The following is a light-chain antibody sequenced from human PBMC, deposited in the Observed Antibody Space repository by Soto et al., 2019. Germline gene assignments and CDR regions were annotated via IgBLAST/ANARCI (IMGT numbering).Light chain of an antibody. Sequence: EIVMTQSPATLSVSPGERATLSCRASQSISTYLAWYQQKPGQAPRLLIYGASTRATGVPARISGSGSGTEFTLTISSLQSEDFAVYYCQQYNNYPPITFGQGTRLEIK. CDR3: QQYNNYPPIT. CDR1: QSISTY. CDR2: GAS. J-gene: IGKJ5*01. V-gene: IGKV3D-15*01.